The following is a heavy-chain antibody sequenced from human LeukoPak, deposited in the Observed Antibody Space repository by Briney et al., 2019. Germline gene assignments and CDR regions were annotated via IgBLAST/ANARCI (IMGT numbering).Heavy chain of an antibody. D-gene: IGHD2-2*01. Sequence: SETLSLTCAVYGGSFSGYYWSWIRQPPGKGLEWIGEINHSGSTNYNPSLKSRVTISVDTSKNQFSLKLSSVTAADTAVYYCARGGCSSTSCYKTQNWFDPWGQGTLVTVSS. CDR1: GGSFSGYY. CDR3: ARGGCSSTSCYKTQNWFDP. J-gene: IGHJ5*02. V-gene: IGHV4-34*01. CDR2: INHSGST.